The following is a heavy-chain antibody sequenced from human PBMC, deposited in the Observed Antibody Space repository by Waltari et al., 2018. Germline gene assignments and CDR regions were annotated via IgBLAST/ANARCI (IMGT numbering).Heavy chain of an antibody. Sequence: EVQLLESGGGLVQPGGSLRLSCAASGFTFSSYAMSWVRQAPGKGLEWVSAISGSGCSTYYADSVKGRFTISRDNSKNTLYLQMNSLRAEDTAVYYCAKDPNHIVVVPAASNWFDPWGQGTLVTVSS. CDR1: GFTFSSYA. J-gene: IGHJ5*02. V-gene: IGHV3-23*01. CDR3: AKDPNHIVVVPAASNWFDP. D-gene: IGHD2-2*01. CDR2: ISGSGCST.